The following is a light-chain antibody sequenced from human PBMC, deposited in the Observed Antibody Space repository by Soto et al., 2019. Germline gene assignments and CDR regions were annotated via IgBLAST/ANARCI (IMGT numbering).Light chain of an antibody. V-gene: IGLV2-14*01. CDR3: NSYKSSSTLYV. J-gene: IGLJ1*01. CDR2: DVS. CDR1: SSDVGGYNY. Sequence: QSALTQPASVSGSPGQSITISCTGSSSDVGGYNYVSWYQQHPGKAPKLMIYDVSNRPSGVSNRFSGSKSGNTASLTITGLQSEDEDDYYCNSYKSSSTLYVFGTGTKVTVL.